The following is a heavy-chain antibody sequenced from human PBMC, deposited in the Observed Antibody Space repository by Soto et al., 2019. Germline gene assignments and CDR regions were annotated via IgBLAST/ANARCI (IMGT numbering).Heavy chain of an antibody. Sequence: GGSLRLSCAASGFTFSSYAMHWVRQAPGKGLEWVAVISYDGSNKYYADSVKGRFTISRDNSKNTLYLQMNSLRAEDTAVYYCARDLRGRHYYGSGSCEYYYYYGMDVWGQGTTVTVSS. CDR3: ARDLRGRHYYGSGSCEYYYYYGMDV. V-gene: IGHV3-30-3*01. J-gene: IGHJ6*02. CDR1: GFTFSSYA. D-gene: IGHD3-10*01. CDR2: ISYDGSNK.